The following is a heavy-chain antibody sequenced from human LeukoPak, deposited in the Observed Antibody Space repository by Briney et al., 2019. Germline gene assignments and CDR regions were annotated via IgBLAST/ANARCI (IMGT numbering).Heavy chain of an antibody. D-gene: IGHD2-8*01. CDR3: ARSAGHCSDGLCYAYNWFDL. J-gene: IGHJ5*02. CDR1: GHTFTNSW. CDR2: IYPDDSDT. V-gene: IGHV5-51*01. Sequence: GESLKISCEASGHTFTNSWIAWVRQKPGKGPEWMGLIYPDDSDTRYNPSFQGQVIISADKSISTAYLQWSSLKASDTAMYYCARSAGHCSDGLCYAYNWFDLWGQGTLVTVSS.